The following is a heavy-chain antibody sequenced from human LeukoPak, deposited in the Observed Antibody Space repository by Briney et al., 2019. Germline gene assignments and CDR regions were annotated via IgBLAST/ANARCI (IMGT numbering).Heavy chain of an antibody. CDR2: IYYSGST. J-gene: IGHJ3*02. V-gene: IGHV4-61*01. Sequence: SETLSLTCTVSGGSVSTGSYYWSWIRQPPGKGLEWIGYIYYSGSTNYNPSLKSRVTISVDTSKNQFSLKLSSVTAADTAVYYCARSEQIPLGAFDIWGQGTMVTVSS. CDR1: GGSVSTGSYY. D-gene: IGHD1/OR15-1a*01. CDR3: ARSEQIPLGAFDI.